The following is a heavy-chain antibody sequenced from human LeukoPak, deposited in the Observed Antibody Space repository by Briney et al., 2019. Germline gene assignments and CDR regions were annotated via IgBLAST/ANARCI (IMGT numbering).Heavy chain of an antibody. J-gene: IGHJ5*01. CDR3: ARRGTTYCTVDSCHPNWFDS. Sequence: PGGSLRLSCAASGFTLSDYYMTWIRQAPGRGLEWISYINGSSSDTKYADSVKGRFTISRDNAKNSVYLLMNSLRAEDTAVYYCARRGTTYCTVDSCHPNWFDSLGQGTLVTVSS. D-gene: IGHD2-15*01. CDR2: INGSSSDT. V-gene: IGHV3-11*03. CDR1: GFTLSDYY.